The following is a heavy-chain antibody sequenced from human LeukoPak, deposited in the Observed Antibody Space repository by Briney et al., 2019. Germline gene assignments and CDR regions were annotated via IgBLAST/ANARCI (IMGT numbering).Heavy chain of an antibody. CDR2: ISSSSSYI. Sequence: GGSLRLSCAASGFTFSSYEMNWVRQAPGKGLEWVSSISSSSSYIYYADSVKGRFTISRGNAKNSLYLQMNSLRAEDTAVYYCARTDCGGDCGFGYWGQGTLVTVSS. J-gene: IGHJ4*02. CDR1: GFTFSSYE. D-gene: IGHD2-21*02. CDR3: ARTDCGGDCGFGY. V-gene: IGHV3-21*01.